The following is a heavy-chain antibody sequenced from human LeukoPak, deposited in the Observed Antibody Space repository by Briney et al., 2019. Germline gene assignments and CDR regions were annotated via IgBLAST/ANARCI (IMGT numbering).Heavy chain of an antibody. Sequence: ASVKVSCKASGYTFTGYYMHWVRQAPGQGLEWMGWINPNSGGTNYAQKFQGRVTMTRDTSISTAYMELSRLRSDDTAVYYCARDPTLYYGGGPNWFDPWGQGTLVTVSS. D-gene: IGHD3-10*01. J-gene: IGHJ5*02. CDR2: INPNSGGT. V-gene: IGHV1-2*02. CDR1: GYTFTGYY. CDR3: ARDPTLYYGGGPNWFDP.